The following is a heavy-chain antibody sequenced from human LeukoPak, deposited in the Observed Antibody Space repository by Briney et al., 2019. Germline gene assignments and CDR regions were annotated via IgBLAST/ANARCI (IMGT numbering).Heavy chain of an antibody. J-gene: IGHJ6*02. CDR2: IYFSGST. V-gene: IGHV4-59*01. CDR1: GGSFSGYY. Sequence: SETLSLTCAVYGGSFSGYYWSWIRQPPGKGLEWIGYIYFSGSTNYNPSLKSRVTISIDTPKNQFSLKLTSVTAADTAVYYCARVGTILGSYYYGMDVWGQGTTATVSS. CDR3: ARVGTILGSYYYGMDV. D-gene: IGHD1-1*01.